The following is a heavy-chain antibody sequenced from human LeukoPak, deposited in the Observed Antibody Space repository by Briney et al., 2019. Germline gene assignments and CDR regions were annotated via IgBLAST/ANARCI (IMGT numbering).Heavy chain of an antibody. D-gene: IGHD3-3*01. CDR2: ISAYNGNT. J-gene: IGHJ6*03. Sequence: GASVKVSCKASGYTFTSYGISWVRQAPGQGLEWMGWISAYNGNTNYAQKLQGRVTMTTDTSTSTACMELRSLRSDDTAVYYCARVMYYDFWSGYYAGWYYYMDVWGKGTTVTVSS. V-gene: IGHV1-18*01. CDR3: ARVMYYDFWSGYYAGWYYYMDV. CDR1: GYTFTSYG.